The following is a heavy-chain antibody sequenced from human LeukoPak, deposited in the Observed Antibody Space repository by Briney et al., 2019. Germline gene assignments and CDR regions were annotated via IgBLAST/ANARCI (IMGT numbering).Heavy chain of an antibody. Sequence: SVKVSCKASGGTFSSYDISWVRQAPGQGLEWMGRIIPILGIANYAQKFQGRVTITADKSTSTAYMELSSLRSEDTAVYYCASVKYSGYDNFDYWGQGTLVTVSS. CDR1: GGTFSSYD. CDR3: ASVKYSGYDNFDY. D-gene: IGHD5-12*01. CDR2: IIPILGIA. J-gene: IGHJ4*02. V-gene: IGHV1-69*04.